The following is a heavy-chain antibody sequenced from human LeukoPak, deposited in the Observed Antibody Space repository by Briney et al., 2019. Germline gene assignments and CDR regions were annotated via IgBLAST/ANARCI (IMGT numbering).Heavy chain of an antibody. CDR1: GSTFSDSY. J-gene: IGHJ3*01. CDR3: VRGVSISSSWYNDL. CDR2: ISRGGSTT. D-gene: IGHD6-13*01. V-gene: IGHV3-11*01. Sequence: KTGGSLRLSCAASGSTFSDSYMSWIRQAPGKGLEWVSYISRGGSTTYYADSVKGRFTISRDNAKNSLYLQMNSLRAEDTAVYYCVRGVSISSSWYNDLWGQGTMLTVSS.